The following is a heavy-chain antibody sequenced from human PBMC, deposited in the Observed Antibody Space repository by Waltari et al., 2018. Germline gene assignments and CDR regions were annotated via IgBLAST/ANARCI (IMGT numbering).Heavy chain of an antibody. CDR3: ASQSTTLFDY. D-gene: IGHD2-15*01. CDR1: GFTFSRFG. CDR2: IWHDGSNE. Sequence: QVQLVESGGGVVQPGRSLRLSCAASGFTFSRFGMHWVRQAQGKGLWRVAVIWHDGSNEYDLDSVKGRFTISRDNSKNTLYLQMNSLRAEDSAVYYCASQSTTLFDYWGQGTLVTVSS. J-gene: IGHJ4*02. V-gene: IGHV3-33*01.